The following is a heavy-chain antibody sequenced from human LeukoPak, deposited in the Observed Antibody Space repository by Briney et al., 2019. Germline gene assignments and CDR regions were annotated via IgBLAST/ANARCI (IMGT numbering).Heavy chain of an antibody. D-gene: IGHD3-3*01. V-gene: IGHV4-59*08. CDR3: AIHGSWSDGIDY. Sequence: SETLSLTCTVSGGSISSYYWSWIRQPPGKGLEWIGYIYYSGSTNYNPSLTSRVTISVDTSKNQFSLKLSSVTAADTAVYYCAIHGSWSDGIDYWGQGTLGTVSS. CDR1: GGSISSYY. J-gene: IGHJ4*02. CDR2: IYYSGST.